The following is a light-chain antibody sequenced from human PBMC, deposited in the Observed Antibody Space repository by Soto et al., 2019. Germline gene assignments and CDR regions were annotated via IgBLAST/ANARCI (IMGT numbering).Light chain of an antibody. J-gene: IGLJ1*01. CDR1: SXDVGGYDF. CDR3: CSYTSSHTRV. Sequence: QSALTQPASVSGSPGQSITISCTGTSXDVGGYDFVSWYQHHPGKAPKLIIYDVNNRPSGLSNRFSGSKSGNTASLTISGLQTEDEADYYCCSYTSSHTRVFGTGTKVTVL. CDR2: DVN. V-gene: IGLV2-14*01.